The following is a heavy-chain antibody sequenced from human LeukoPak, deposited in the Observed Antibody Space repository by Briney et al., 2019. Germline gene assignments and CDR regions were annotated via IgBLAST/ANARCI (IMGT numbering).Heavy chain of an antibody. V-gene: IGHV4-4*07. D-gene: IGHD3-10*01. J-gene: IGHJ4*02. CDR1: GGSISSYY. CDR3: ARGLNYYGSGTEDY. CDR2: IYTSGST. Sequence: PSETLSLTCTVSGGSISSYYWSWIRQPAGKGLEWIGRIYTSGSTNYNPSLKSRVTMSVDTSKNQFSLKLSSVTAADTAVYYCARGLNYYGSGTEDYWGQGTLVTVSS.